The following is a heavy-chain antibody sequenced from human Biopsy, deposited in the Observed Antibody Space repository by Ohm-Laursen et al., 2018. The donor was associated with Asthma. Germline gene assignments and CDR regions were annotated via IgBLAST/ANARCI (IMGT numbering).Heavy chain of an antibody. J-gene: IGHJ2*01. Sequence: GTLSLTCAVSGGSVSSGSYYWSWIRQPPGKGLAWVSYISYSGSTDYNPSLKSRLTISMDTSKNQFSLKLSSATAADTAVYYCARVPTTLRYFDLWGRGTLVTVSS. V-gene: IGHV4-61*01. CDR1: GGSVSSGSYY. CDR3: ARVPTTLRYFDL. D-gene: IGHD2-15*01. CDR2: ISYSGST.